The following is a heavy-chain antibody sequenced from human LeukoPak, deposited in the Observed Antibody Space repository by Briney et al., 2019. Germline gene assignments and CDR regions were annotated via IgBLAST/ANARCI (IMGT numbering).Heavy chain of an antibody. CDR1: GFTFSSYG. J-gene: IGHJ6*03. CDR3: AKGVGGSANYYYMDV. Sequence: GGSLRLSCAASGFTFSSYGMHWVRQAPGKGLEWVAFIPYDGSNKYYADSVKGRFTISRDNSKNTLYLQMNSLRAEDTAVYYCAKGVGGSANYYYMDVWGKGTTVTVSS. V-gene: IGHV3-30*02. D-gene: IGHD3-10*01. CDR2: IPYDGSNK.